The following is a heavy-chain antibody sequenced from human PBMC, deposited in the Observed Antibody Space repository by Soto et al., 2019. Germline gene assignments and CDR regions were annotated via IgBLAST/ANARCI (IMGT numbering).Heavy chain of an antibody. CDR1: GGSISTYY. CDR2: IYDSGST. CDR3: ARAPHYDILTGIDY. V-gene: IGHV4-59*01. D-gene: IGHD3-9*01. J-gene: IGHJ4*02. Sequence: PSETLSLTCSVSGGSISTYYWSWIRQPPGKGLEWIGYIYDSGSTNYNPSLRSRVTISLDMSKKQFSLELSSVTAADTAAYYCARAPHYDILTGIDYWGQGALVTVSS.